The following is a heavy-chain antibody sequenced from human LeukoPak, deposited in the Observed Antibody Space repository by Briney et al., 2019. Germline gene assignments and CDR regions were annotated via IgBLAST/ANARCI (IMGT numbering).Heavy chain of an antibody. D-gene: IGHD6-6*01. CDR3: VLVPKSSSIADVSFDY. CDR2: IRSSRSYI. V-gene: IGHV3-21*01. CDR1: GFTFSSYS. J-gene: IGHJ4*02. Sequence: GGSLRLSCAASGFTFSSYSMNWVRQAQGKGLEWVSSIRSSRSYICYADSVKGRFTISRDNAKNSLYLQMNSLRAEDTAVYYCVLVPKSSSIADVSFDYWGQGTLVTVSS.